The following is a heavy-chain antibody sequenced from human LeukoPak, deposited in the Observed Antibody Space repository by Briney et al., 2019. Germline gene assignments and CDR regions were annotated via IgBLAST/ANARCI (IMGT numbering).Heavy chain of an antibody. J-gene: IGHJ4*02. CDR2: INPNSGGT. D-gene: IGHD5-12*01. CDR3: ARPRYCGFDWIYY. CDR1: GYTFTGYY. V-gene: IGHV1-2*02. Sequence: GATVKVSCKASGYTFTGYYIHWVRQAPGQGLEWMGWINPNSGGTSYAQKFQGRVTMTRDTSISTAYMELSRLTSDDTAVYYCARPRYCGFDWIYYWGQGTLVTVSS.